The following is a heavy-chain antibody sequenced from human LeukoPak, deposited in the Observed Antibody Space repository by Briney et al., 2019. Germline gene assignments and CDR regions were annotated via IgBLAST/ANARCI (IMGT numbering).Heavy chain of an antibody. CDR1: GFTFSSYA. D-gene: IGHD3-9*01. CDR3: AKDYTAPKYYDILTGSGCFDY. V-gene: IGHV3-23*01. Sequence: AGGSLRLSCAASGFTFSSYAMSWVRQAPGKGLEWVSAISGSGGSTYYADSVKGRFTISRDNPKNTLYLQMDSLRAEDTAVYYCAKDYTAPKYYDILTGSGCFDYWGQGTLVTVSS. CDR2: ISGSGGST. J-gene: IGHJ4*02.